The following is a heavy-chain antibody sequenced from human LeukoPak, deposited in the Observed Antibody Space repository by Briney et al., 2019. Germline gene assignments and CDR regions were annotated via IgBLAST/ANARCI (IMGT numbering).Heavy chain of an antibody. CDR3: ARGPRLRNDIVVVPAAIRDYYYYYYMDV. J-gene: IGHJ6*03. D-gene: IGHD2-2*02. Sequence: GGSLRLSCAASGFTFSSYWMHWVRQAPGKGLVWVSRINTDGSSTSYADSVKGRFTISRDNAKNTLYLQMNSLRAEDTAVYYCARGPRLRNDIVVVPAAIRDYYYYYYMDVWGKGTTVTVSS. CDR2: INTDGSST. CDR1: GFTFSSYW. V-gene: IGHV3-74*01.